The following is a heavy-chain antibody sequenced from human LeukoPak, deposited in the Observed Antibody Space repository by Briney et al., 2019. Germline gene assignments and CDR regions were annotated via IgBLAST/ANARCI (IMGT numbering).Heavy chain of an antibody. J-gene: IGHJ4*02. CDR1: GYTFTSYD. CDR2: MNPNSGNT. Sequence: ASVKVSCKASGYTFTSYDINWVRQATGQGLEWMGWMNPNSGNTGYAQKFLGRVTMTRNTSISTAYIELSSLRSEDTAVYYCARGLHTMVRGASGYWGQGTLVTVSS. CDR3: ARGLHTMVRGASGY. D-gene: IGHD3-10*01. V-gene: IGHV1-8*01.